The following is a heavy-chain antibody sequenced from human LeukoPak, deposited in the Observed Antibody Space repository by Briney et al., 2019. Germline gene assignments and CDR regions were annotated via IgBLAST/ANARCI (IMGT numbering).Heavy chain of an antibody. D-gene: IGHD6-19*01. CDR3: ARQVGSEQRVVPFDY. V-gene: IGHV4-59*08. CDR1: GSTISSYY. J-gene: IGHJ4*02. Sequence: WETLSLTCTVSGSTISSYYWRWIRQPPGKGLEWIGYIYYSGSNNYNPSLKSRVTISVDTSKNQFSLKLSSVTAADTAVYYCARQVGSEQRVVPFDYWGQGNLVTVSS. CDR2: IYYSGSN.